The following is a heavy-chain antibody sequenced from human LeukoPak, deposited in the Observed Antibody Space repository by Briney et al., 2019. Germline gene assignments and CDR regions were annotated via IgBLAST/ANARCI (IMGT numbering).Heavy chain of an antibody. D-gene: IGHD6-13*01. J-gene: IGHJ4*02. CDR1: GGSISNYY. Sequence: SETLSLTCTVSGGSISNYYWSWIRQSAGRGLEWIGRISSSGSTNYNPSLKSRVTMSVDTSKNQFSLKLSSVTAAGTAVYYCARAPRTGYSSSWSDYWGQGTLVTVSS. CDR3: ARAPRTGYSSSWSDY. CDR2: ISSSGST. V-gene: IGHV4-4*07.